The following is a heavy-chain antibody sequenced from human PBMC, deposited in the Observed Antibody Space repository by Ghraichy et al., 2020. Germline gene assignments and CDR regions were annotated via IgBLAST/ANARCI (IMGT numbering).Heavy chain of an antibody. V-gene: IGHV4-39*02. CDR3: ARLGPHMALAGSGGIDS. J-gene: IGHJ5*01. CDR1: GDSINSNNYY. Sequence: SQTLSLTCSVSGDSINSNNYYWGWIRQSPGMGLEWIGSIFYTGGTYYNPSLKSRVTMSVDNSKSHFSLKLTYVTATDTAVSYCARLGPHMALAGSGGIDSWGQGTLVTVSS. CDR2: IFYTGGT. D-gene: IGHD6-19*01.